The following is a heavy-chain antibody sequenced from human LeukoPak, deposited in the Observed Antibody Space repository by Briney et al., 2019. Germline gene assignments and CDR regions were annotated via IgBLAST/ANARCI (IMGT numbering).Heavy chain of an antibody. Sequence: KASETLSLTCTVSGDSISSGSYYWSWIRQPPGKGVEWIGFIFYSVTTNYNPSLKRRVTISVDTSKNQFSLKLSSVTAADTAVYYCARGGCNKFDYWGQGTLVTVSS. D-gene: IGHD3-22*01. V-gene: IGHV4-61*01. J-gene: IGHJ4*02. CDR3: ARGGCNKFDY. CDR2: IFYSVTT. CDR1: GDSISSGSYY.